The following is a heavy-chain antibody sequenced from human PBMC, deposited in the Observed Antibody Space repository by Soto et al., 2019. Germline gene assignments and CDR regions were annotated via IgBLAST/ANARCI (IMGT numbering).Heavy chain of an antibody. CDR3: ARGGGYCGSTSCHTYYFDY. CDR2: TYFRSKWYN. Sequence: PSQTLSLTCAISGDSVSSNTASWNWIRQSPSRGLEWLGRTYFRSKWYNDYAVSVKSRIIINPDTSNNQVSLRLNSVTAADTAFYYCARGGGYCGSTSCHTYYFDYWGQGPLVTVSS. D-gene: IGHD2-2*02. CDR1: GDSVSSNTAS. J-gene: IGHJ4*02. V-gene: IGHV6-1*01.